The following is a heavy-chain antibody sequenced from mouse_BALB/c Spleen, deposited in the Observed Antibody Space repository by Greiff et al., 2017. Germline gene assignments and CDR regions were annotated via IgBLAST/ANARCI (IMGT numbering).Heavy chain of an antibody. CDR2: INPSNGGT. V-gene: IGHV1S81*02. D-gene: IGHD1-2*01. J-gene: IGHJ4*01. CDR3: TKSSLLRLQGYAMDY. Sequence: VQLQQPGAELVKPGASVKLSCKASGYTFTSYYMYWVKQRPGQGLEWIGGINPSNGGTNFNEKFKSKATLTVDKSSSTAYMQLSSLTSEDSAVYYCTKSSLLRLQGYAMDYWGQGTSVTVSS. CDR1: GYTFTSYY.